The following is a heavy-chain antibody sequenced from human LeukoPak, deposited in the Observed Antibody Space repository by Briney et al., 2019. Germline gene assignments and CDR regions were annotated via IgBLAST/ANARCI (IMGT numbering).Heavy chain of an antibody. Sequence: ASVKVSCKASGYTFTDYYIHWVRQAPGQGLEWMGWVNPNSGGANYAQKFQGRVTMTRDTSISTAYMELSRLRSDDTAVYYCARVPRHTQKAFDYWGQGTLVTVSS. J-gene: IGHJ4*02. V-gene: IGHV1-2*02. CDR3: ARVPRHTQKAFDY. CDR1: GYTFTDYY. CDR2: VNPNSGGA.